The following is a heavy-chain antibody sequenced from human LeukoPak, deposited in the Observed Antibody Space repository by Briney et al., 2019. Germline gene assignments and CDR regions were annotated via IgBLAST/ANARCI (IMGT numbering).Heavy chain of an antibody. CDR3: AKEGGIAAEFYVA. V-gene: IGHV3-23*01. CDR1: GFTFSSYA. D-gene: IGHD6-13*01. Sequence: GGSLRLSCAASGFTFSSYAMCWVRQAPPKGLEWVSAMSGSGGSTYYADSVKGRFTISRDNSKNTLHLQMNSLRAEDTAVYYCAKEGGIAAEFYVAWGQGTLVTVSS. CDR2: MSGSGGST. J-gene: IGHJ5*02.